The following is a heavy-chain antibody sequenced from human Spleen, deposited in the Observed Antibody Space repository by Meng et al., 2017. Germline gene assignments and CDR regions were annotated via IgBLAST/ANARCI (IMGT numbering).Heavy chain of an antibody. V-gene: IGHV3-53*01. CDR3: TRGLAPEGYFDL. CDR1: GFTVSSNY. Sequence: EVQLVVAGGGLFQPGGYLRLSCAASGFTVSSNYMNWIRQAPGKGLEWVSVLYGDGTTYYAHSVKGRFTISRDNSKNTLYLQMNSLRAEDTAVYYCTRGLAPEGYFDLWGRGTLVTVSS. J-gene: IGHJ2*01. CDR2: LYGDGTT. D-gene: IGHD2-21*01.